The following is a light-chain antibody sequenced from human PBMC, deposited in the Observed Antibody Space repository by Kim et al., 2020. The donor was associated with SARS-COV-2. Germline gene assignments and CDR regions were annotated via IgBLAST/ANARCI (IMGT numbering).Light chain of an antibody. CDR1: QSVSSSY. V-gene: IGKV3-20*01. CDR2: GVS. Sequence: PQGERDTRSCRASQSVSSSYLAWYQQKPGQAPRLLIYGVSSRATGIPDRFSGSGSGTDFTLTISRLEPEDFAVYYCQQYGSLVWTFGQGTKVDIK. CDR3: QQYGSLVWT. J-gene: IGKJ1*01.